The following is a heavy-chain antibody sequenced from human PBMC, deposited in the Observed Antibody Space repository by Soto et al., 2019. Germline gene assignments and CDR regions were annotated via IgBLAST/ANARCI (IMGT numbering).Heavy chain of an antibody. CDR3: ARRPLGYCSSGTCYRPYYFDY. J-gene: IGHJ4*02. V-gene: IGHV4-39*01. CDR1: GDSINISPYY. D-gene: IGHD2-15*01. CDR2: IYSSGTT. Sequence: PSETLSLTCTVSGDSINISPYYWGWIRQPPGKGLEWIGNIYSSGTTYYNSSLETRVAISLDTSRNQFSLKLNSVTAADTAVYYCARRPLGYCSSGTCYRPYYFDYWGQGILVTVSS.